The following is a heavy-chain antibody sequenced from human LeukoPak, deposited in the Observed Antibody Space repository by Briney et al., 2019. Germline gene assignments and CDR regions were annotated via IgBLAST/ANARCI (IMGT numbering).Heavy chain of an antibody. CDR2: ISRTGSTI. CDR1: EFTFSSYE. Sequence: GGSLRLSCAASEFTFSSYEMNWVRQAPGKGLEWVSYISRTGSTIYYADSVKGRFTISRDNAKNSLYLQMNSLGAEDTAVYYCARSITINSVDYWGQGTLVTVSS. CDR3: ARSITINSVDY. J-gene: IGHJ4*02. V-gene: IGHV3-48*03. D-gene: IGHD1-26*01.